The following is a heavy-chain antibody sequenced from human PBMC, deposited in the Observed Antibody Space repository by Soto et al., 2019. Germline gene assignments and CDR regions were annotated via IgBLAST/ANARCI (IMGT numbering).Heavy chain of an antibody. D-gene: IGHD6-13*01. CDR1: RYTFTYRY. CDR3: IATNYYYNMDV. J-gene: IGHJ6*03. Sequence: QMQLVQSGAEEKKTGSSVKVSCKASRYTFTYRYLHWVRQAHGQALEWIGWITPLNGNTNYAQKCQDRVTITRDRSMSTDYMELSSLRSEDTAMYYCIATNYYYNMDVWGKGTTVTVSS. CDR2: ITPLNGNT. V-gene: IGHV1-45*02.